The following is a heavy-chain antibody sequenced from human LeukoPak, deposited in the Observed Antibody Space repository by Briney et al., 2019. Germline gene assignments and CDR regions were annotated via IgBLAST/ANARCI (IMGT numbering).Heavy chain of an antibody. CDR1: GFTFSSYA. V-gene: IGHV3-15*01. J-gene: IGHJ4*02. D-gene: IGHD3-10*01. Sequence: PGGSLRLSCAASGFTFSSYAMSWVRQAPGKGLEWVGRIKSKSDGGTRDYAAPVKGRFTISRDDSKNMLYLEMNSLKTEDTAVYYCTSVSGWFGELTEIDYWGQGTLVTVSS. CDR3: TSVSGWFGELTEIDY. CDR2: IKSKSDGGTR.